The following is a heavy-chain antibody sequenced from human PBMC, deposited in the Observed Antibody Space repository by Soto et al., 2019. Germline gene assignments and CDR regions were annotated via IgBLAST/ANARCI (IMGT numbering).Heavy chain of an antibody. J-gene: IGHJ6*02. D-gene: IGHD6-6*01. CDR3: ARDHGLAWAVRPANYYYAMDV. CDR1: GYTFTDYA. V-gene: IGHV1-18*04. Sequence: ASVKVSCKASGYTFTDYAISWVRQAPGQGFQWVGWISPYSGNTTSAENFFDRVTMTTDTSTTTAYLELRSLRSDDTAVYYCARDHGLAWAVRPANYYYAMDVWGQGTTVTVSS. CDR2: ISPYSGNT.